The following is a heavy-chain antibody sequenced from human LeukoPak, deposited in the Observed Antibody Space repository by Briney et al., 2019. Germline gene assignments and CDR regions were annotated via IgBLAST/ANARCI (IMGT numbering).Heavy chain of an antibody. CDR1: GFTFSDFY. V-gene: IGHV3-11*01. CDR2: ISGGGDTI. Sequence: GVSLRLSCAASGFTFSDFYKSWIRQAPGKGLEFISYISGGGDTIFYADSVKGRFTISRDNAKNSLYLQMNSLRAEDTAVYYCARVHCSGGGCSSWGQGTLVTVSS. J-gene: IGHJ4*02. CDR3: ARVHCSGGGCSS. D-gene: IGHD2-15*01.